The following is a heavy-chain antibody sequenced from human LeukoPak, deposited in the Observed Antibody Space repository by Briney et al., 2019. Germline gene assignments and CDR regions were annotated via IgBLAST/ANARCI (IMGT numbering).Heavy chain of an antibody. D-gene: IGHD4-17*01. CDR2: IYYSGST. V-gene: IGHV4-59*08. CDR1: GCSISSYY. CDR3: ASLLNYGDQNAFDI. Sequence: SETLSLTCTASGCSISSYYWSWIRQPPGEGLEWVGYIYYSGSTNYNPSLKSRVTITVDTSKNQFSLKLSSVTAADTAVYYCASLLNYGDQNAFDIWGQGTMVTVSS. J-gene: IGHJ3*02.